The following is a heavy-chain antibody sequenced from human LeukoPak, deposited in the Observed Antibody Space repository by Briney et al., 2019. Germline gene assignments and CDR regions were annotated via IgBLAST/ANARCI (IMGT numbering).Heavy chain of an antibody. D-gene: IGHD3-10*01. CDR3: ARGVLLWFGEVSWFDP. Sequence: SETLSLTCTVSGGSISSSSYYWGWIRQPPGKGLEWIGSIYYSGSTYYNPSLKSRVTISVDTSKNQFSLKLSSVTAADTAVYYCARGVLLWFGEVSWFDPWGREPWSPSPQ. CDR1: GGSISSSSYY. V-gene: IGHV4-39*07. CDR2: IYYSGST. J-gene: IGHJ5*02.